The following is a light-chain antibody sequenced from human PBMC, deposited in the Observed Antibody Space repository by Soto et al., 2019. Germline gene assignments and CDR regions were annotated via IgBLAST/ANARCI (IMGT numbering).Light chain of an antibody. Sequence: DIQMTQSPSSLSASVGDRVTITCWASQNIRNYLNWYQQRSGKTPNLLVYAASNLRSGVPSRFSGSGSGTDFTLTISSLQPEDFGTYYCQQIHSTSSYTFGQGSRVDVK. CDR1: QNIRNY. J-gene: IGKJ2*01. CDR3: QQIHSTSSYT. CDR2: AAS. V-gene: IGKV1-39*01.